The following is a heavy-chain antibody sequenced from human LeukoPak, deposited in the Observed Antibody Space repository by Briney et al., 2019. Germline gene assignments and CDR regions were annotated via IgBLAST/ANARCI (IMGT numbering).Heavy chain of an antibody. D-gene: IGHD6-13*01. CDR2: ISYSGST. Sequence: PSETLSLTCTVSGGSISSYYWSWIRQPPGKGLEWIGYISYSGSTNYNPSLKSRVTISVDTSKNQFSLKLSSVTAADTAVYYCARGAGSWRTDFDYWGQGTLVTVSS. CDR1: GGSISSYY. V-gene: IGHV4-59*08. J-gene: IGHJ4*02. CDR3: ARGAGSWRTDFDY.